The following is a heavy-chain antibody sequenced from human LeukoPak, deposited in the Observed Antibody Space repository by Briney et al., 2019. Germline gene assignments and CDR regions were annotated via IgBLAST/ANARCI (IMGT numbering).Heavy chain of an antibody. CDR1: GFTFSSYA. D-gene: IGHD3-9*01. CDR2: ISGSGGST. CDR3: AKTDSANFDWLLYFDY. Sequence: AGSLRLSCAASGFTFSSYAMSWVRQAPGKGLEWVSAISGSGGSTYYADPVKGRFTISRDNSKNTLYLQMNSLRAEDTAVYYCAKTDSANFDWLLYFDYWGQGTLVTVSS. V-gene: IGHV3-23*01. J-gene: IGHJ4*02.